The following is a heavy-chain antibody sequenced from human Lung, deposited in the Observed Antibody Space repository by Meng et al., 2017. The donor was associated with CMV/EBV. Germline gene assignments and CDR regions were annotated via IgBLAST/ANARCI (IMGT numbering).Heavy chain of an antibody. J-gene: IGHJ6*02. CDR1: GFIVSDNY. CDR2: IYNEGRT. V-gene: IGHV3-66*02. D-gene: IGHD3-3*01. CDR3: ARLSDPEWLPFAMDV. Sequence: SCAVSGFIVSDNYISWVRQAPGKGLECISVIYNEGRTFYVDSVKGRFTISRDNSKNTVYLQMSSLRADDTAVYFCARLSDPEWLPFAMDVWGQGTXVNGAS.